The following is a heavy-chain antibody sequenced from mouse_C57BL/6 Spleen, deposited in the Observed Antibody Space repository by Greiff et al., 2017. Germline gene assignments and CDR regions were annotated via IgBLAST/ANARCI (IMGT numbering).Heavy chain of an antibody. D-gene: IGHD1-1*01. Sequence: EVKLMESGPGLVKPSPSLSLTCTVTGYPITSGYDWHWIRHFPGNHLEWMGYISYSGSPTYNPSLHSRTPLTRDPSKNHFFLKLNSVTTEDTATYYCARERNGVGSMDDWGQGTSVTGSS. J-gene: IGHJ4*01. CDR3: ARERNGVGSMDD. CDR1: GYPITSGYD. CDR2: ISYSGSP. V-gene: IGHV3-1*01.